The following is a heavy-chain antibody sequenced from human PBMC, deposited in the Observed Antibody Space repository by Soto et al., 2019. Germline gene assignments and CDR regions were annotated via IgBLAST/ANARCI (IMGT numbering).Heavy chain of an antibody. V-gene: IGHV1-18*04. J-gene: IGHJ4*02. D-gene: IGHD3-22*01. CDR3: ARDRYYYDSSGYDFDY. CDR1: GYTFTSYG. CDR2: ISAYNGNT. Sequence: GASVKVSCKASGYTFTSYGISWVRQAPGQGLEWMGWISAYNGNTNYAQKLQGRVTMTTDTSTSTAYIELRSLRSDDTAVYYCARDRYYYDSSGYDFDYWGQGTLVTVSS.